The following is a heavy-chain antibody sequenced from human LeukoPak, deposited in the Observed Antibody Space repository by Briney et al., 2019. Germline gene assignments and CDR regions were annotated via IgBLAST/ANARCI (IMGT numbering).Heavy chain of an antibody. J-gene: IGHJ4*02. CDR1: GFTFSNYV. CDR3: ARDTLDSSGWYG. CDR2: IGGSGGGT. Sequence: PGGSLRLSCAASGFTFSNYVMSWVRQAPGKGLEWVSAIGGSGGGTYYADSVKGRFTISRDNSKNTLYLQMNSLRAEDTAVYYCARDTLDSSGWYGWGQGTLVTVSS. D-gene: IGHD6-19*01. V-gene: IGHV3-23*01.